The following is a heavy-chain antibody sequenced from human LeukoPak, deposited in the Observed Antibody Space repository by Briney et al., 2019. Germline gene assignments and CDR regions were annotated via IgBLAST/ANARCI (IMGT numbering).Heavy chain of an antibody. J-gene: IGHJ4*02. D-gene: IGHD1-26*01. Sequence: PGGSLRLSCAASGFTFSSYAMHWVRQAPGKGVEWVAVISYDGSNKYYADSVKGRFTISRDDSKNTLYLQMNNLRVEDTAVYYCAKDNYTDSYYPFDYWGQGTLVTVSS. CDR1: GFTFSSYA. CDR2: ISYDGSNK. CDR3: AKDNYTDSYYPFDY. V-gene: IGHV3-30*04.